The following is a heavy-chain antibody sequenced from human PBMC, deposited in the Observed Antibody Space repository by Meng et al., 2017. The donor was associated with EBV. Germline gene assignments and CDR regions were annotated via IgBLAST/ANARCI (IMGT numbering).Heavy chain of an antibody. Sequence: EVQVDESAGGLVKPGESLRFFCASSLFTLSSYMMKWVRLAQGKGLEWVSSISSNSIDIYYADLVKGRFTISRDNAKNSLFLQMNSLRAEDTAVYYCARDRTSNRFDYWGQGTLVTVSS. CDR3: ARDRTSNRFDY. V-gene: IGHV3-21*01. CDR2: ISSNSIDI. J-gene: IGHJ4*02. D-gene: IGHD2-8*01. CDR1: LFTLSSYM.